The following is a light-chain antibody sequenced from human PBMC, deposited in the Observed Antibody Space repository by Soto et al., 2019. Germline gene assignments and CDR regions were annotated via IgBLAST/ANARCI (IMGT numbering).Light chain of an antibody. CDR3: QQHLGRHT. CDR1: QSVSGY. CDR2: DAS. J-gene: IGKJ1*01. Sequence: DIEFTQSPVTLSFYAVARATLSCRASQSVSGYLVWYQQKPGQAPRLLIYDASTRAAGIPARFIGSGSGTDFTLTISSLEPEDSAVYYCQQHLGRHTFGQGTKVDIK. V-gene: IGKV3-11*01.